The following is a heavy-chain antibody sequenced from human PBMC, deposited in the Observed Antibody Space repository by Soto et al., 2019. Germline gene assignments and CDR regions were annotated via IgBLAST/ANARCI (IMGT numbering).Heavy chain of an antibody. CDR3: AHRFDWYYFNY. V-gene: IGHV2-5*02. CDR1: GFSLSTSEVG. Sequence: QITLKESGPTLVKPTQTLTLTCTFSGFSLSTSEVGVGWIRQPPGKALERLALIYWDDDKRYSPSLKTRLAITKNTSKNQVVLTMTDMDPVDTATYYCAHRFDWYYFNYWGQGTLVTVTS. D-gene: IGHD3-9*01. CDR2: IYWDDDK. J-gene: IGHJ4*02.